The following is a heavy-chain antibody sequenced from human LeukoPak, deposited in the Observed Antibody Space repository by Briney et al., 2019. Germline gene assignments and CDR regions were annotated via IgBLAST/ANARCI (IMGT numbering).Heavy chain of an antibody. J-gene: IGHJ4*02. CDR2: INHSGST. CDR1: GGSISSYY. Sequence: SETLSLTCTVSGGSISSYYWSWIRQPPGKGLEWIGEINHSGSTNYNPSLKSRVTISVDTSKNQFSLKLNSVTAADTAVYYCARLEDDSSGYYPYWGQGTLVTVSS. CDR3: ARLEDDSSGYYPY. V-gene: IGHV4-34*01. D-gene: IGHD3-22*01.